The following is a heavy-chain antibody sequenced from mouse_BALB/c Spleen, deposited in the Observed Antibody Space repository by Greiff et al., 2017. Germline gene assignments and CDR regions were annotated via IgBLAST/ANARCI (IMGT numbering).Heavy chain of an antibody. CDR1: GYTFTSYW. J-gene: IGHJ4*01. V-gene: IGHV1S132*01. Sequence: QVQLKQSGAELVKPGASVKLSCKTSGYTFTSYWIQWVKQRPGQGLGWIGEIFPGTGTTYYNEKFKGKATLTIDTSSSTAYMQLSSLTSEDSAVYFCANGNYGAMDYWGQGTSVTVSS. D-gene: IGHD2-1*01. CDR2: IFPGTGTT. CDR3: ANGNYGAMDY.